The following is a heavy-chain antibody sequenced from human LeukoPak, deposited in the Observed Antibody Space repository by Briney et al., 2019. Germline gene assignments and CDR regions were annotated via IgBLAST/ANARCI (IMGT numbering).Heavy chain of an antibody. CDR3: ARDNGGPDY. CDR1: GFTFSTYW. V-gene: IGHV3-74*01. J-gene: IGHJ4*02. Sequence: GGSLRLSCAASGFTFSTYWMHWVRQAPGKGLVWVSRINSDGSSTRNADSVKGRFTISRDNAKNTLYLQMNSLRAEDTGIYYCARDNGGPDYWGQGTLVTVSS. CDR2: INSDGSST.